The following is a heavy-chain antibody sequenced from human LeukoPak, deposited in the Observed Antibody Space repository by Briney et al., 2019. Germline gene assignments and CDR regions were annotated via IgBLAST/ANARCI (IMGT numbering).Heavy chain of an antibody. V-gene: IGHV3-21*01. D-gene: IGHD2-15*01. J-gene: IGHJ3*02. CDR2: IGTSTSYI. CDR1: GFTFSTYI. CDR3: ARVVLRVHRMSNDAFDI. Sequence: PGGSLRLSCAASGFTFSTYIMNWVRQTPGKGLEWVSSIGTSTSYIYYADSVKGRFTISRDNAKNSLYLEMNSLRAEDTAVYYCARVVLRVHRMSNDAFDIWGQGTMVTVSS.